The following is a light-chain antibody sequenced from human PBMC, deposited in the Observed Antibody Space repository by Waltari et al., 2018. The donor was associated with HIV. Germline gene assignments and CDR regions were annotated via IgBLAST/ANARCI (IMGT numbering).Light chain of an antibody. CDR3: QSYDSSLSAWV. Sequence: QSVLTQPPSVSGAPGQRVTISCTGSSSNIGAGYDVHWYQQLPGTAPKLLIYGNSKRPSGVPDRFAGSKSGTSASLAITVLQAEDEADYYCQSYDSSLSAWVFGGGTKLTVL. CDR2: GNS. J-gene: IGLJ3*02. CDR1: SSNIGAGYD. V-gene: IGLV1-40*01.